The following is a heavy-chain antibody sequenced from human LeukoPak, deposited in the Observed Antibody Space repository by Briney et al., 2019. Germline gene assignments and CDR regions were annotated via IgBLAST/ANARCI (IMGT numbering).Heavy chain of an antibody. V-gene: IGHV1-18*04. D-gene: IGHD5-18*01. CDR3: ARGTAMSFLYYFDY. Sequence: GASVKVSCKASGYTFTSFGISWVRQAPGQGLEWMGWISAYNGNTNYAQKLQGRVTMTTETSTSTSYMELRSLRSDDTAVYYCARGTAMSFLYYFDYWGQGTLVTVSS. CDR2: ISAYNGNT. CDR1: GYTFTSFG. J-gene: IGHJ4*02.